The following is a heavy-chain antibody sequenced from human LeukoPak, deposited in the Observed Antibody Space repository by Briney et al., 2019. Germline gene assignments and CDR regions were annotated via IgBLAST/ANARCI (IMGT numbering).Heavy chain of an antibody. J-gene: IGHJ4*02. D-gene: IGHD6-19*01. CDR1: GFSFSSYA. CDR3: AKRSGYTTGWFFDF. CDR2: ISGSGDNT. V-gene: IGHV3-23*01. Sequence: GSLSLSCAASGFSFSSYAMSWVRQAPGKGLEWVSSISGSGDNTYYAESVKGRFTISRDNSKNTLFLQMNSLRAEDTAVFYCAKRSGYTTGWFFDFWGQGTLVTVSS.